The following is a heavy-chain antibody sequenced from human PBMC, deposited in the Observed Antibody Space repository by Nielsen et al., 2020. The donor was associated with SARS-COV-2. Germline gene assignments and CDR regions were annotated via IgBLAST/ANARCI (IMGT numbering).Heavy chain of an antibody. J-gene: IGHJ3*02. Sequence: SETLSLTCAVSGGSISSGGYSWSWIRQPPGKGLKWIGYIYHSGRTYYNPSLKSRVTISVDRSKNQFSLKLSSVTAADTAVYYCARGGRITFGGADDAFDIWGQGTRVTVSS. D-gene: IGHD3-16*01. V-gene: IGHV4-30-2*01. CDR3: ARGGRITFGGADDAFDI. CDR1: GGSISSGGYS. CDR2: IYHSGRT.